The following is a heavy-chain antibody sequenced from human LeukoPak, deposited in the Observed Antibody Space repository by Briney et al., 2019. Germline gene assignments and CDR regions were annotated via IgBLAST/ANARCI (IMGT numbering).Heavy chain of an antibody. CDR1: GFTFSSYA. CDR2: ISYDGSNK. J-gene: IGHJ6*03. V-gene: IGHV3-30*01. CDR3: AREDYDFWSGYYTLLNYYYYCMDV. Sequence: GGSLRLYCAASGFTFSSYAMHWVRQAPGKGLERVAVISYDGSNKYYADSVKGRFTISRDNSKNTLYLQMNSLRAEDTAVYYCAREDYDFWSGYYTLLNYYYYCMDVWGKGTTVTVSS. D-gene: IGHD3-3*01.